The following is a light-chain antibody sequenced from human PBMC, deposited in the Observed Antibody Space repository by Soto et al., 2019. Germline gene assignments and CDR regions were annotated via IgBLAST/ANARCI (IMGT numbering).Light chain of an antibody. CDR1: QSVNNNY. CDR3: QQYGGSHRWT. J-gene: IGKJ1*01. CDR2: GAS. Sequence: EIVLTQSPGTLSLSPGERATLSCRTSQSVNNNYLAWYQQKPGQAPRLLIHGASSRATSIPVRFSGSGSGTDFTLTISRLEPEDFAVYYCQQYGGSHRWTFGQGTKVEIK. V-gene: IGKV3-20*01.